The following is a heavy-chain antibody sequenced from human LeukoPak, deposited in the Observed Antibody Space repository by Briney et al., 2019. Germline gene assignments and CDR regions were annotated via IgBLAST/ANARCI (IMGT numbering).Heavy chain of an antibody. V-gene: IGHV3-23*01. CDR1: GFTFSSYA. D-gene: IGHD3-9*01. CDR2: ISGSGGST. Sequence: GGSLRLSCAASGFTFSSYAMSWVRQAPGKGLEWVSAISGSGGSTYCADSVKGRFTIPRDNSKNTLYLQMNSLRAEDTAVYYCAKGLMSGYYDILTGLAWGQGTLVTVSS. J-gene: IGHJ5*02. CDR3: AKGLMSGYYDILTGLA.